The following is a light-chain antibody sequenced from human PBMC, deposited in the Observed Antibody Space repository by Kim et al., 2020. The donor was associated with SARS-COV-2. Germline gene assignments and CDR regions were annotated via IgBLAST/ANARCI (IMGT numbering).Light chain of an antibody. V-gene: IGKV3D-20*02. CDR2: GAS. Sequence: EIVLTQSPGTLSLSPGERATLSCRASQSVSSSYLAWYQQKPGQAPRLLIYGASSRATGIPDRFSGSGSGTDFTLTISRLEPEDFAVYYCQQRNDWPLTFGGGTKLEI. CDR1: QSVSSSY. CDR3: QQRNDWPLT. J-gene: IGKJ4*01.